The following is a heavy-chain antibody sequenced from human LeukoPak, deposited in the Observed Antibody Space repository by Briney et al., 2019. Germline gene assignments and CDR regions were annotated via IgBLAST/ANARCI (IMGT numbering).Heavy chain of an antibody. CDR2: IYYSGST. Sequence: SETLSLTCTVSGGSISSSSYYWGWIRQPPGKGLEWIGSIYYSGSTYYNPSLKSRVTISVDTSKNQFSLKLSSVTAADTAVYYCARGRVTIFGVRAGYNWFDPWGQGTLVTVSS. CDR1: GGSISSSSYY. CDR3: ARGRVTIFGVRAGYNWFDP. D-gene: IGHD3-3*01. V-gene: IGHV4-39*07. J-gene: IGHJ5*02.